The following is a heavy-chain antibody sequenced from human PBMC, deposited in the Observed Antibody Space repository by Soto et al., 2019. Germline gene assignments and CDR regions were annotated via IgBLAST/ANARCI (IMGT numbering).Heavy chain of an antibody. J-gene: IGHJ4*01. Sequence: SVKVSCKASGGTFSSSAISWVRQAPGQGLEKMGGIIPTFCTANYAQKYQGIDTITTDESTSTAYMELSMLRSENTAVYYCASVIGYSSGWYFDYWGQ. V-gene: IGHV1-69*05. CDR2: IIPTFCTA. CDR1: GGTFSSSA. CDR3: ASVIGYSSGWYFDY. D-gene: IGHD6-19*01.